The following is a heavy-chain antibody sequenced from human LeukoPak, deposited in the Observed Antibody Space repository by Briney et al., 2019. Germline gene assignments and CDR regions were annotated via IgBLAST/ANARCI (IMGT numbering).Heavy chain of an antibody. Sequence: GGSLRLSCAASGFTFSSYWMHWVRQAPGKGLVWVSRIDSDGSTTSYADSVKGRFTISRDNAKNTLFLQMNSLRAEDTAAYYCARSVYDSGGYYRVLDYWGQGTLVTVCS. J-gene: IGHJ4*02. CDR2: IDSDGSTT. CDR3: ARSVYDSGGYYRVLDY. V-gene: IGHV3-74*01. CDR1: GFTFSSYW. D-gene: IGHD3-22*01.